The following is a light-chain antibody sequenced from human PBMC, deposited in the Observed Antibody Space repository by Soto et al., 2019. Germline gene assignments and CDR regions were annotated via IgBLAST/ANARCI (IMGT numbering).Light chain of an antibody. CDR2: DAS. Sequence: DIQITQSPSTLSASVGDRVTITCRATQSVSRWLAWYQQKPGRAPKLLIYDASTLESGVPSRFSGGGSGTQFTLTISSLQPEDFATYYCQQYGTSSEATFGGGTKVEIK. J-gene: IGKJ4*01. V-gene: IGKV1-5*01. CDR1: QSVSRW. CDR3: QQYGTSSEAT.